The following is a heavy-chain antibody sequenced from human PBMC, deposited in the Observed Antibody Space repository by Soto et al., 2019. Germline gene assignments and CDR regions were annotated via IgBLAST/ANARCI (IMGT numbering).Heavy chain of an antibody. CDR2: ISYDGSNK. CDR1: GFTFSSYG. J-gene: IGHJ4*02. D-gene: IGHD3-22*01. Sequence: QVQLVESGGGVVQPGRSLRLSCAASGFTFSSYGMHWVRQAPGKGLEWVAVISYDGSNKDYADSVKGRFTISRDNSKNTLYLQMNSLRAEDTAVYYCAKDVDRSGYYDSGYCDYWGQGTLVTVSS. CDR3: AKDVDRSGYYDSGYCDY. V-gene: IGHV3-30*18.